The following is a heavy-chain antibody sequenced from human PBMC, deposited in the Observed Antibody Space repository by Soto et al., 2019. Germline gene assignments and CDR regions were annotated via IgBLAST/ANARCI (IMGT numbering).Heavy chain of an antibody. D-gene: IGHD6-19*01. CDR1: GFTFSSYA. CDR3: EKESGYRSGWHRTRLG. CDR2: ISGSGGST. J-gene: IGHJ4*02. V-gene: IGHV3-23*01. Sequence: PGGSLRLSSAASGFTFSSYAISWVRQAPGKGLEWVSAISGSGGSTYYADSVKGRFTISRDNSKNTLYLQMNSLRAEDTAVYYCEKESGYRSGWHRTRLGRGQGT.